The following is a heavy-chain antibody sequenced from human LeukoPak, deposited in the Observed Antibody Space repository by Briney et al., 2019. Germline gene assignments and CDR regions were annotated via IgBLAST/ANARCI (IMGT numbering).Heavy chain of an antibody. Sequence: GGSLRLSCAASGFKFINYAVSWARQAPGKGLEWVSSISSSSSYIYYADSVKGRFTISRDNAKNSLYLQMNSLRAEDTAVYYCARSSEYYDILTGPRLYFQHWGQGTLVTVSS. J-gene: IGHJ1*01. D-gene: IGHD3-9*01. CDR3: ARSSEYYDILTGPRLYFQH. V-gene: IGHV3-21*01. CDR2: ISSSSSYI. CDR1: GFKFINYA.